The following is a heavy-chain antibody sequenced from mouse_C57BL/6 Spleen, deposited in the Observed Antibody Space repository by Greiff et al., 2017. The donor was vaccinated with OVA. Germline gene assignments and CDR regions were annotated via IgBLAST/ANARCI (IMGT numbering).Heavy chain of an antibody. CDR1: GFSLTSYG. D-gene: IGHD1-2*01. Sequence: VKLVESGPGLVQPSQSLSITCTVSGFSLTSYGVHWVRQSPGKGLEWLGVIWSGGSTDYNAAFISRLSISKDDSKSQVFFKMNSLQADDTAIYYCARNREDHGPPHYFDYWGQGTTLTVSS. CDR2: IWSGGST. CDR3: ARNREDHGPPHYFDY. J-gene: IGHJ2*01. V-gene: IGHV2-2*01.